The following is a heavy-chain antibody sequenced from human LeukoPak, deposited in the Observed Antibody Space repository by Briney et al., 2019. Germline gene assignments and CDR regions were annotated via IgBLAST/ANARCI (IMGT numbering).Heavy chain of an antibody. D-gene: IGHD6-13*01. V-gene: IGHV4-61*08. Sequence: PSETLSLTCTVSGASIRSGDYYWSWIRQPPGKRLEWIGEIDHSGSTQYNPSLKSRVTISSDTSKKQFSLKLTSLTAADTAFYYCARYGMAAEGIWWFDPWGQGTLVTVSS. CDR1: GASIRSGDYY. CDR3: ARYGMAAEGIWWFDP. J-gene: IGHJ5*02. CDR2: IDHSGST.